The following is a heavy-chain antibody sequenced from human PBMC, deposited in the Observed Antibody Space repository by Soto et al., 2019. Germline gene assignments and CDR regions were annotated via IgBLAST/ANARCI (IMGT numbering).Heavy chain of an antibody. CDR3: AREADCSGGSCYGWFDP. V-gene: IGHV3-30-3*01. CDR2: ISYDGSNK. Sequence: QVQLVESGGGVVQPGRSLRLSCAASGFTFSSYAMHWVRQAPGKGLEWVAVISYDGSNKYYADSVKGRFTISRDNSKNTMYLQMNSLRAEDMAVYYCAREADCSGGSCYGWFDPWGQGTLVTVSS. J-gene: IGHJ5*02. CDR1: GFTFSSYA. D-gene: IGHD2-15*01.